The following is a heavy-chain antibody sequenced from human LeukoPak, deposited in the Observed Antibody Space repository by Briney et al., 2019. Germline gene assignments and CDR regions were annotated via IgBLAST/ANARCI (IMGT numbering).Heavy chain of an antibody. J-gene: IGHJ6*02. CDR2: FYPEDGET. CDR3: ATERKTDRRYYYYGMDV. V-gene: IGHV1-24*01. CDR1: GYTLTELS. Sequence: ASVTVSCKVSGYTLTELSMHWVRQAPGKGLEWMGGFYPEDGETIYAQKFQGRVTMTEDTSTDTAYMELSSLRSEDTAVYYCATERKTDRRYYYYGMDVWGQGTTVTVSS.